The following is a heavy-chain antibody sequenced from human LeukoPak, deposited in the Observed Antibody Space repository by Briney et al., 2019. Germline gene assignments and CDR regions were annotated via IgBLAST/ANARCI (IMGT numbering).Heavy chain of an antibody. D-gene: IGHD1-26*01. CDR2: IWYDGSKK. CDR1: GFTSFSSYG. J-gene: IGHJ6*02. Sequence: PGRSLRLSCAASGFTSFSSYGMHWVRQAPGKGLEWVAVIWYDGSKKYYADSVKGRFTISTDISKSTPYLQMNSLRAEDTAAYYCAKAVGASYYYAMDVWGQGTSVTVSS. CDR3: AKAVGASYYYAMDV. V-gene: IGHV3-33*03.